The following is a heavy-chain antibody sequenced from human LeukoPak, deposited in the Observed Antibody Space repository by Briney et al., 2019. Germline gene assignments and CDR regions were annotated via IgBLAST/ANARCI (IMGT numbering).Heavy chain of an antibody. D-gene: IGHD5-24*01. J-gene: IGHJ4*02. V-gene: IGHV1-46*01. CDR3: AREREMATILDY. Sequence: ASVKVSCKASGYTFTSYYMHWVRQAPGQGREWMGIINPSGGSTSYAQKFQGRVTMTRDTSTSTVYMELSSLRSEDTAVYYCAREREMATILDYWGQGTLVTVSS. CDR1: GYTFTSYY. CDR2: INPSGGST.